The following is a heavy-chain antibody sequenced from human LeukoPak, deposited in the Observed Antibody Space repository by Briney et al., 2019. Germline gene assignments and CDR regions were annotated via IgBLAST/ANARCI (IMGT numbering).Heavy chain of an antibody. Sequence: SETLSLTCTVSGGSISSSRYYWGWVRQPPGKGLEWIGSIYYSGSTYYNPSLKSRVTISVDTSKNQFSLKLSSVTAADTAVYYCASISSGWYYFDYWGQGTLVTVSS. J-gene: IGHJ4*02. D-gene: IGHD6-19*01. V-gene: IGHV4-39*01. CDR1: GGSISSSRYY. CDR3: ASISSGWYYFDY. CDR2: IYYSGST.